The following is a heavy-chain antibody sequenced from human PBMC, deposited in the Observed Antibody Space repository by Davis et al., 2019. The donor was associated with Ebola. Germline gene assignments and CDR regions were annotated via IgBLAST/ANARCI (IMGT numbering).Heavy chain of an antibody. D-gene: IGHD3-22*01. CDR2: IDPIDSYT. J-gene: IGHJ4*02. CDR3: ARHVMVGYYDSVLGY. CDR1: GYGFTRYW. Sequence: GESLKISCKGSGYGFTRYWINWVRQMPGKGLEWMGRIDPIDSYTSYSPSFQGHINISADKSISTAYLQWSSLKASDTAMYYCARHVMVGYYDSVLGYWGQGTLVTVSS. V-gene: IGHV5-10-1*01.